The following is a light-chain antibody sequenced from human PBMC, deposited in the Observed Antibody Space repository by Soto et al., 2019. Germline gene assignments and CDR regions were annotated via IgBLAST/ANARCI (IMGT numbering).Light chain of an antibody. Sequence: DIQMTQSPSSLSASVGDKVTITCRASQSLSTYLNWYQQRPGKPPKLLIFSATTLQPGVPSRFSGSGSGTDFTLTISSLQFDDCATYYCQQSYSPLWTFGQGTKVEI. V-gene: IGKV1-39*01. CDR3: QQSYSPLWT. J-gene: IGKJ1*01. CDR2: SAT. CDR1: QSLSTY.